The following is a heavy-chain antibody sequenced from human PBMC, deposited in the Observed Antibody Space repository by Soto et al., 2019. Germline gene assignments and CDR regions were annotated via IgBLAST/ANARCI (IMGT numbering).Heavy chain of an antibody. V-gene: IGHV4-34*01. D-gene: IGHD3-3*01. CDR3: ARGSYDFWSGYGSYFDY. Sequence: SETLSLTCAVYGGSLSGYYWSWIRQPPGKGLEWIGEINHSGSTNYNPSLKSRVTISVDTSKNQFSLKLSSVTAADTAVYYCARGSYDFWSGYGSYFDYWGQGTLVTVSS. CDR1: GGSLSGYY. CDR2: INHSGST. J-gene: IGHJ4*02.